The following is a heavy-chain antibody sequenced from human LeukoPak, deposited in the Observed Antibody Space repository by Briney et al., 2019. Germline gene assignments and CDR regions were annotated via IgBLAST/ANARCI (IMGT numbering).Heavy chain of an antibody. CDR2: IYYSGST. CDR3: ARHQIRYCSSTSCLYWYFDL. V-gene: IGHV4-39*01. D-gene: IGHD2-2*01. J-gene: IGHJ2*01. Sequence: SETLSLTCTVSGGSISSSNYYWGWIRQPPGKGLEWIGSIYYSGSTYYNPSLKSRVTISVDTSKNQFSLKLSSVTAADTAVYYCARHQIRYCSSTSCLYWYFDLWGCGTLVTVSS. CDR1: GGSISSSNYY.